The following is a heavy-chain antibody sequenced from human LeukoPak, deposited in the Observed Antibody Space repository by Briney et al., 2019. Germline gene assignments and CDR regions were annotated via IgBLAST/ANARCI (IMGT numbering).Heavy chain of an antibody. J-gene: IGHJ5*02. CDR2: ISTSSRYI. CDR1: GFTLSTFD. CDR3: ARADCSGSTCYLRHSWFDP. Sequence: GGSLRLSCAAYGFTLSTFDMDWVPQAPGKGLEWVSSISTSSRYIYYRDSVKGRFTISRDDAKNSLYLQMNSLTVEDTAVYYCARADCSGSTCYLRHSWFDPWGQGTLVTVSS. D-gene: IGHD2-2*01. V-gene: IGHV3-21*06.